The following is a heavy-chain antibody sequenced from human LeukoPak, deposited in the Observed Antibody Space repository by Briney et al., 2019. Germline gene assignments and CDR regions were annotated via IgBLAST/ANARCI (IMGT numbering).Heavy chain of an antibody. D-gene: IGHD2-8*01. Sequence: GGSLRLSCAASGFTFSSYTMNWVRQAPGKGLEWVSSISSSSSTIYYAVSVKGRFTISRDNAKNSLYLQMNSLRAEDTALYYCAREDIVLMVYATYYMDVWGKGTTVTVSS. CDR3: AREDIVLMVYATYYMDV. CDR1: GFTFSSYT. CDR2: ISSSSSTI. J-gene: IGHJ6*03. V-gene: IGHV3-48*01.